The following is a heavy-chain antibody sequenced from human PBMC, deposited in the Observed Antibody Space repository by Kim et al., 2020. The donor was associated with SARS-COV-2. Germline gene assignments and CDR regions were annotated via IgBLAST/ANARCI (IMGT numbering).Heavy chain of an antibody. D-gene: IGHD3-22*01. CDR2: ISSSGSTI. CDR3: ARAALSGFDY. CDR1: GFTFSSYE. J-gene: IGHJ4*02. Sequence: GGSLRLSCAASGFTFSSYEMNWVRQAPGKGLEWISYISSSGSTIYYADSVKGRFTISRDNAKNSLYLQMNSLRAGDMAVYYCARAALSGFDYWGQGTLVTVYS. V-gene: IGHV3-48*03.